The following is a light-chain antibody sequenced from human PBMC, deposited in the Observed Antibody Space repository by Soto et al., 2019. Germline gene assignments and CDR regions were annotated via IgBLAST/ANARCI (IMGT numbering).Light chain of an antibody. Sequence: QPVLTHPASVSCCPGQSITISCPGTSSDVGSYNLVSWYQQHPGKAPKLMIYEVSKRPSGVSNRFSGSKSGNTASLTISGLQAEDEADYYCCSYAGSPYVFGTGTKVTVL. CDR3: CSYAGSPYV. V-gene: IGLV2-23*02. J-gene: IGLJ1*01. CDR1: SSDVGSYNL. CDR2: EVS.